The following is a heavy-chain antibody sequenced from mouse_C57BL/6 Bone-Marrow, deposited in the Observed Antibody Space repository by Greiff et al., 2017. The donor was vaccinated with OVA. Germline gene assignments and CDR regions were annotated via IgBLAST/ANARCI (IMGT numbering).Heavy chain of an antibody. CDR1: GFTFSSYG. CDR3: AREGYGYFDY. J-gene: IGHJ2*01. CDR2: ISSGGSYT. D-gene: IGHD2-14*01. Sequence: VQLKESGGDLVKPGGSLKLSCAASGFTFSSYGMSWVRQTPDKRLEWVATISSGGSYTYYPDSVKGRFTISRDNAKNTLYLQMSSLKSEDTAMYYCAREGYGYFDYWGQGTTLTVSS. V-gene: IGHV5-6*01.